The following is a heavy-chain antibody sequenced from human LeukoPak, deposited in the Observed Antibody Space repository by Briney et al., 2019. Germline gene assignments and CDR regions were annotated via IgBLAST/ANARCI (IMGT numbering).Heavy chain of an antibody. V-gene: IGHV3-23*01. Sequence: GGSLRLSCAASGFTFSIYAMSWVRQAPGKGLEWVSAISGNGGSTYYTNSVKGRFTISRDNSRNTLYVQMTRLTAEDTAVYYCAKYRDVTSKGSGLGSLGQGTLVTVSS. CDR2: ISGNGGST. CDR1: GFTFSIYA. D-gene: IGHD4-17*01. J-gene: IGHJ5*01. CDR3: AKYRDVTSKGSGLGS.